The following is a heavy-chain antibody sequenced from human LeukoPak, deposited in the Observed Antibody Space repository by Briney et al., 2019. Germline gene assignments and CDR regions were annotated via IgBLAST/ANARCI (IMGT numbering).Heavy chain of an antibody. CDR3: AKDKGDGEYVDY. Sequence: PGGSLRLSCAASGFGFDDYAMLWVRQGPGKGLEWVSLISGDGGSTYYGDSVKGRFTISRDNSKNSLYLEMNSLRIEDTGLYYCAKDKGDGEYVDYWGQGTLVTVSS. V-gene: IGHV3-43*02. J-gene: IGHJ4*02. D-gene: IGHD5-24*01. CDR2: ISGDGGST. CDR1: GFGFDDYA.